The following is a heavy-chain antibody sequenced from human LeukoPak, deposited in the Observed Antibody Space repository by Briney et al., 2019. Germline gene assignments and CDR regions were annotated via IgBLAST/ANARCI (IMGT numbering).Heavy chain of an antibody. J-gene: IGHJ6*04. Sequence: GGSLRLSCAASGFTFSDYYMSWIRQAPGKGLEWVSYISSSGSTIYYADSVKGRFTISRDNAKNSLYLQMNSLRAEVTAVYYCASITMIERKDVWGKGTTVTVSP. D-gene: IGHD3-22*01. CDR3: ASITMIERKDV. CDR2: ISSSGSTI. V-gene: IGHV3-11*04. CDR1: GFTFSDYY.